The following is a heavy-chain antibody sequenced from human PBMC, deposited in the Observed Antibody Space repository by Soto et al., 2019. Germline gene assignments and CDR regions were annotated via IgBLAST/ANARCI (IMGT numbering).Heavy chain of an antibody. CDR3: ARGGVV. J-gene: IGHJ4*02. V-gene: IGHV1-18*01. D-gene: IGHD2-8*01. CDR2: VNTYNGAT. Sequence: GASVEVSCKESVYTLITYGISCVRQAPGQGLEWMGWVNTYNGATNSAQKVQGRVTMTADTSTNTAYMELRSLTVEDTGVYYCARGGVVWGQGALVPVSS. CDR1: VYTLITYG.